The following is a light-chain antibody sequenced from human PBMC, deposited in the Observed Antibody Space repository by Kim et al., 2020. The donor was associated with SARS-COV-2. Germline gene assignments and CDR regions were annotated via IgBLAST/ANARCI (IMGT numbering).Light chain of an antibody. J-gene: IGLJ3*02. CDR2: QNS. CDR3: QAWDSSTWV. CDR1: KLRDKY. Sequence: VHQAQTDSISCSGAKLRDKYACWDQQKPGRSPVLVIYQNSKRPSGIHERFSGSNSGNTATLTISGTQAMDEADYYCQAWDSSTWVFGGGTQLTVL. V-gene: IGLV3-1*01.